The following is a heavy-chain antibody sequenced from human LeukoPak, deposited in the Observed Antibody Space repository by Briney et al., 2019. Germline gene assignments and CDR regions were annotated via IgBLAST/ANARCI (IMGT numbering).Heavy chain of an antibody. CDR3: AKDRGYMDSRLGFDY. CDR1: GSTFSSYW. D-gene: IGHD3-10*01. J-gene: IGHJ4*02. Sequence: GGSLRLSCAASGSTFSSYWMHWVRQAPGKGLVWVSRINSDGSSTSYADSVKGRFTISRDNAKNTLYLQMNSLRAEDTAVYYCAKDRGYMDSRLGFDYWGQGTLVTVSS. V-gene: IGHV3-74*01. CDR2: INSDGSST.